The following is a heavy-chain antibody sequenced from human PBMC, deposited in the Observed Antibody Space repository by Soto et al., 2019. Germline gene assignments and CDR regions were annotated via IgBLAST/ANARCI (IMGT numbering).Heavy chain of an antibody. V-gene: IGHV1-18*01. CDR2: ISAYNGNT. Sequence: QVQLVQSGAEVKKPGASVKVSCKASGYTFTSYGISWVRQAPGQGLEWMGWISAYNGNTNYAQKLQGRVTMTTDTSTSTAYMELRSPRSDDTAVYYCARDRSRYCSGGSCYSDLHENWFDPWGQGTLVTVSS. J-gene: IGHJ5*02. CDR3: ARDRSRYCSGGSCYSDLHENWFDP. CDR1: GYTFTSYG. D-gene: IGHD2-15*01.